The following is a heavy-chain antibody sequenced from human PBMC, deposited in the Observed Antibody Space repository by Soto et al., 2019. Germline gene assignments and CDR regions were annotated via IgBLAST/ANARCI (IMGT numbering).Heavy chain of an antibody. CDR1: GGTFSSHS. CDR2: IITLFGTA. Sequence: VQLMQSGAEVKQPGSSVKVSCKASGGTFSSHSINWVRQAPGQGLECMGGIITLFGTANYAQNFQCRVTITADQSTSTAYMELNSLRSDDTAVYYCARAVGYGDFSAALLDWGQGTLVTVSS. D-gene: IGHD4-17*01. V-gene: IGHV1-69*01. CDR3: ARAVGYGDFSAALLD. J-gene: IGHJ4*02.